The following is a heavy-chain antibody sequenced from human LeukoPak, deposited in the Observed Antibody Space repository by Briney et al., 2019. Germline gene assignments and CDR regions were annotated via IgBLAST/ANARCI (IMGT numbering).Heavy chain of an antibody. Sequence: ASVKVSCKASGGTFISYAISWVRQAPGQGLEWMGRIIPILGIANYAQKFQGRVTITADKSTSTAYMELSSLRSEDTAVYYCARDFCSSTSCYTPWWFDPWGQGTLVTVSS. J-gene: IGHJ5*02. D-gene: IGHD2-2*02. V-gene: IGHV1-69*04. CDR1: GGTFISYA. CDR2: IIPILGIA. CDR3: ARDFCSSTSCYTPWWFDP.